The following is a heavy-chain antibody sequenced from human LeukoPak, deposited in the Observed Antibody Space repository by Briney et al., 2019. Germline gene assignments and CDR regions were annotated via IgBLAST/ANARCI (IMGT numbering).Heavy chain of an antibody. CDR1: GFTFSSYA. Sequence: GGSLRLSCAASGFTFSSYAMHWVRQAPGKGLEWVAVISYDGSNKYYADSVKGRFTISRDNSKNTLYLQMNSLRAEDTAVYYCARDVYRRGIAVAGTADYWGQGTLVTVSS. CDR2: ISYDGSNK. J-gene: IGHJ4*02. V-gene: IGHV3-30-3*01. D-gene: IGHD6-19*01. CDR3: ARDVYRRGIAVAGTADY.